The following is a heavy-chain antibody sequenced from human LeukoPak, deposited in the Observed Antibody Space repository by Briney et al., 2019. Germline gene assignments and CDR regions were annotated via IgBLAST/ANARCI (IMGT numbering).Heavy chain of an antibody. J-gene: IGHJ4*02. CDR3: ARQGTYSSAIGMGY. V-gene: IGHV1-46*02. CDR1: GYTFNNHY. CDR2: INPSGGST. Sequence: GASVKVSCKASGYTFNNHYMYWVRQAPGRGLEWMGVINPSGGSTSYAQKFQGRVTMTRDTSTRTVYMEVNSLRSEDTAVYYCARQGTYSSAIGMGYWGQGTLVTVSS. D-gene: IGHD6-19*01.